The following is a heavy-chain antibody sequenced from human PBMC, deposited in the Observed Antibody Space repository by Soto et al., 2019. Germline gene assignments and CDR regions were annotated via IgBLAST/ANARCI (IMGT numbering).Heavy chain of an antibody. CDR3: ARDLIVVVPAATATPVYYYYYGMDV. J-gene: IGHJ6*02. Sequence: GASVKVSCKASGGTFSSYAISWVRQAPGQGLEWMGGIIPIFGTANYAQKFQGRVTITADESTSTAYMELSSLRSEDTAVYYCARDLIVVVPAATATPVYYYYYGMDVLGQGATVTVSS. V-gene: IGHV1-69*13. CDR2: IIPIFGTA. CDR1: GGTFSSYA. D-gene: IGHD2-2*01.